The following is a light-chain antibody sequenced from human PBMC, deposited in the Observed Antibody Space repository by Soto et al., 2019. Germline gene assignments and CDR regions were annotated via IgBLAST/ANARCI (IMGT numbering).Light chain of an antibody. CDR3: QQYNNWPRT. V-gene: IGKV3-15*01. CDR2: GAS. Sequence: EIVMTQSPATLSVSPGERATLSCRASQSVSSNLAWYQQKPGQAPSLLIYGASTRATGIPARFSGSGSGTDFTLTISSLQSEDFGVYYCQQYNNWPRTFGQGTKVEIK. CDR1: QSVSSN. J-gene: IGKJ1*01.